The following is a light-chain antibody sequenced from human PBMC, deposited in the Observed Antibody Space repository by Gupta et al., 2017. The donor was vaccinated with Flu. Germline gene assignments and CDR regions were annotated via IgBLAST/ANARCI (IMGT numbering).Light chain of an antibody. CDR1: SPNIGAGYD. V-gene: IGLV1-40*01. CDR3: QSYDSSLSGSRV. Sequence: QSVLTQPPSVSGAPGQRVTISCTGTSPNIGAGYDVYWYQQLPGTAPKLLIYANNNRPSGVPDRFSGSKSGTSASLAITGLQAEDEADYYCQSYDSSLSGSRVFGGGTKLTVL. J-gene: IGLJ3*02. CDR2: ANN.